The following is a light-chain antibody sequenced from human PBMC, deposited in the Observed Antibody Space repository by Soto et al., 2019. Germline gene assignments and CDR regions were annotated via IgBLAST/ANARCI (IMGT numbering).Light chain of an antibody. V-gene: IGKV1-5*03. Sequence: DIQMTQSPSTLSASVGDRVTITCRASQSTSSWLAWYQHKPGKAPKLLIYKASSLESGVPSRFSGSGSGTEFTLTISTLQPEDFASYYCLQYNSHSWTFGQETKVEMK. CDR1: QSTSSW. CDR3: LQYNSHSWT. CDR2: KAS. J-gene: IGKJ1*01.